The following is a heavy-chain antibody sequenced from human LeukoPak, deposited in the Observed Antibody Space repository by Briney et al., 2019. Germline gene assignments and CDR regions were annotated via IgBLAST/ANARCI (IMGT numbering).Heavy chain of an antibody. CDR3: ARDRGGKVDTGAVEY. CDR1: KFTFRYYA. Sequence: PGGSLRLSCVGSKFTFRYYAMHWVRQAPGRGLEWVAGINGDGGGVAYADSVVGRFTISRDYAETSLYLQMNSLRPEDTALYYCARDRGGKVDTGAVEYWGQGTQVAASS. CDR2: INGDGGGV. V-gene: IGHV3-9*01. D-gene: IGHD5-18*01. J-gene: IGHJ4*02.